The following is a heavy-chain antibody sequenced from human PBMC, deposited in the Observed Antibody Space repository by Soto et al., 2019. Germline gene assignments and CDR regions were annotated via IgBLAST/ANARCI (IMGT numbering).Heavy chain of an antibody. Sequence: QVQLQESGPGLVKPSETLSLTCTVSGGSISSYYWSWIRQPPGKGLEWIGYIYYSGSTNYNPSLKSRVTISVDTSKNQFSLKLSSVTAADTAVYYCARDLWGAFDIWGQGTMVTVSS. CDR1: GGSISSYY. J-gene: IGHJ3*02. V-gene: IGHV4-59*01. D-gene: IGHD3-16*01. CDR3: ARDLWGAFDI. CDR2: IYYSGST.